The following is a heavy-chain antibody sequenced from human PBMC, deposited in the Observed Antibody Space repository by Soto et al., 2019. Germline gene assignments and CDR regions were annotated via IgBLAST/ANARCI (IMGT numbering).Heavy chain of an antibody. CDR1: RFTFRNYW. Sequence: TGGSLRLSCSASRFTFRNYWMHWVRQVPGKGLLWVSRINSDGSSTNYEDSAKGRFTISRDNAKNILYLQMNILRAEDTGVYYCSRGAAAPAGPLDYWGQGTPVTVSS. D-gene: IGHD6-13*01. V-gene: IGHV3-74*01. CDR2: INSDGSST. CDR3: SRGAAAPAGPLDY. J-gene: IGHJ4*02.